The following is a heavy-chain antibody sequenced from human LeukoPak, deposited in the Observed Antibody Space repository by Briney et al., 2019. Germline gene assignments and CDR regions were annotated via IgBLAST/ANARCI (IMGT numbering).Heavy chain of an antibody. CDR3: ARGRGKPRAMNSYYFDY. V-gene: IGHV1-8*01. CDR2: MNPNSGNT. J-gene: IGHJ4*02. D-gene: IGHD3-16*01. CDR1: GYTFTSYD. Sequence: ASVNVSCTASGYTFTSYDINWVRQATGQGLEWMGWMNPNSGNTGYAQKFQGRVTMTRNTSISTAYMELSSLRSEDTAVYYCARGRGKPRAMNSYYFDYWGQGTLVTVSS.